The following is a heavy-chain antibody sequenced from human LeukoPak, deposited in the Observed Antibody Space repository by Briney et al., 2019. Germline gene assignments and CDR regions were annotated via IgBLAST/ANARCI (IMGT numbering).Heavy chain of an antibody. D-gene: IGHD1-26*01. Sequence: PSETLSLTCTVSGGSISSGSYYWSWIRQPAGKGLEWIGRIYTSGSTNYNPSLKSRVTISVDTSKNQFSLKLSSVTAADTAVYYCARKRKWYYYMDVWGKGTTVTISS. CDR2: IYTSGST. V-gene: IGHV4-61*02. CDR1: GGSISSGSYY. CDR3: ARKRKWYYYMDV. J-gene: IGHJ6*03.